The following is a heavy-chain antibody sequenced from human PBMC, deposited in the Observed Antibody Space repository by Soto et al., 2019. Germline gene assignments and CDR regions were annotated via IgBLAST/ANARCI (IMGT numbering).Heavy chain of an antibody. CDR3: ARGGVVENYYYYYMDV. CDR2: INHSGST. Sequence: SETLSLTCAVYGGSFSGYYWSWIRQPPGKGLEWIGEINHSGSTNYNPSLKSRVTISVDTSKNQFSLKLSSVTAAYTAVYYCARGGVVENYYYYYMDVWGQGTTVTVSS. D-gene: IGHD2-15*01. V-gene: IGHV4-34*01. CDR1: GGSFSGYY. J-gene: IGHJ6*03.